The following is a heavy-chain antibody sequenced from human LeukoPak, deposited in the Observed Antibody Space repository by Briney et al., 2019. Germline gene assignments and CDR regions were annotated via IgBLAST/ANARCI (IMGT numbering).Heavy chain of an antibody. Sequence: GGSLRLSCAASGFTFSSYWMSWVRQAPGKGLEWVANIKLDGSEKYYVDSVKGRFTISRDNSKNTLYLQMNSLRAEDTAVYYCAKDLSKELLYRRGKYYFDYWGQGTLATVSS. V-gene: IGHV3-7*01. CDR1: GFTFSSYW. D-gene: IGHD3-3*01. J-gene: IGHJ4*02. CDR3: AKDLSKELLYRRGKYYFDY. CDR2: IKLDGSEK.